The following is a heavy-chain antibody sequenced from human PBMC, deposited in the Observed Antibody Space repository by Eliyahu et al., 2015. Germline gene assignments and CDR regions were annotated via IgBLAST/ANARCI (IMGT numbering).Heavy chain of an antibody. V-gene: IGHV3-11*01. J-gene: IGHJ4*02. CDR3: ARNIGVSSIYF. Sequence: QLVESGGGLVKPGGSLRLSCAASGFTFSNYYMTWIRQAPGKGLEWLSYINTGGSIIYYADSVKGRFTMSRDNAKSSLYLQMNSLRPEDTAVYYCARNIGVSSIYFWGQGTQVTVSS. CDR1: GFTFSNYY. CDR2: INTGGSII. D-gene: IGHD5/OR15-5a*01.